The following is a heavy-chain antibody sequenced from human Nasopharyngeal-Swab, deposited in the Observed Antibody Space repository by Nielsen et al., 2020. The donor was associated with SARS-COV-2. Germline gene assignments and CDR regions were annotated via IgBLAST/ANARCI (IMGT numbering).Heavy chain of an antibody. D-gene: IGHD5-18*01. J-gene: IGHJ3*02. Sequence: GGSLRLSCAASGFTFDDYAMHWVRQAPGKGLEWVSFISSSGSIAYYADSVKGRFTISRDNANNSLYLQMNSLRADDTAVYYCVRDGALIQLWLLPDALDIWGQGTLVTVSS. CDR3: VRDGALIQLWLLPDALDI. V-gene: IGHV3-48*03. CDR2: ISSSGSIA. CDR1: GFTFDDYA.